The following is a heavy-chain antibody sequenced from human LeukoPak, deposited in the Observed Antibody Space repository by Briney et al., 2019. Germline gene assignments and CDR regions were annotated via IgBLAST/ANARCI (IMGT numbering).Heavy chain of an antibody. CDR1: GLSVRGSY. CDR3: TRDLTGTTWSENDY. V-gene: IGHV3-53*01. CDR2: IYSGDRR. J-gene: IGHJ4*02. D-gene: IGHD6-13*01. Sequence: GGSLRLSCEVSGLSVRGSYMSWVRQAPGKGLEWVSVIYSGDRRYYADSVKGRFTISRDTSKNTLYLQMNNLRADDTARYYCTRDLTGTTWSENDYWGQGTLVTISS.